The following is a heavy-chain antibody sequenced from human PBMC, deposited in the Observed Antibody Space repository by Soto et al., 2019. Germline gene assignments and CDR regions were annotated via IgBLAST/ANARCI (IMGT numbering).Heavy chain of an antibody. V-gene: IGHV1-8*01. CDR1: GYTFTSYD. Sequence: GASVKVSCKASGYTFTSYDINWVRQATGQGLEWMGWMNPNSGNTGYAQKFQGRVTMTRNTSISTAYMELSSLRSEDTAVYYCARGRDFWSGYYFDYWGQGTLVTVSS. CDR3: ARGRDFWSGYYFDY. CDR2: MNPNSGNT. J-gene: IGHJ4*02. D-gene: IGHD3-3*01.